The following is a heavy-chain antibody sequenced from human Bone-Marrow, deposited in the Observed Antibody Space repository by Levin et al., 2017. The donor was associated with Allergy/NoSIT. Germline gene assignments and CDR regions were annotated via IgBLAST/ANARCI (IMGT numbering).Heavy chain of an antibody. J-gene: IGHJ3*01. CDR1: GFTFSIYA. CDR2: ISHDGSKR. D-gene: IGHD5-18*01. CDR3: ARPGFSYGLNDAFNL. Sequence: PGGSLRLSCAASGFTFSIYAMHWVRQAPGEGLEWVAVISHDGSKRYYAGSVEGRFTISRDNSKNMLYLQVNRLRADEDTGVYYCARPGFSYGLNDAFNLWGQGTMVTVSS. V-gene: IGHV3-30*04.